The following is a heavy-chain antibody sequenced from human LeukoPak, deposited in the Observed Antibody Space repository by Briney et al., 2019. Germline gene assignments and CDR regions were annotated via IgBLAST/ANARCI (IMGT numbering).Heavy chain of an antibody. CDR3: AKVSRAVVPATILDY. Sequence: SGGSLRLSCVVSGFTFSSYAMSWVRQAPGKGLEWVSAISNGGSTYYADSVKGRFTISRDNSKNTLYLQMNSLRAEDTAVYYCAKVSRAVVPATILDYWGQGTLVTVSS. J-gene: IGHJ4*02. V-gene: IGHV3-23*01. CDR2: ISNGGST. CDR1: GFTFSSYA. D-gene: IGHD2-2*01.